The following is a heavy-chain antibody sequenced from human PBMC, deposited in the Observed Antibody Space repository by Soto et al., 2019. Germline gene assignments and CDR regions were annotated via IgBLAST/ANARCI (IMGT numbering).Heavy chain of an antibody. D-gene: IGHD4-17*01. J-gene: IGHJ4*02. CDR2: IYHSGNT. CDR1: GGSISSGGYS. CDR3: ARGDYGPYYFDY. Sequence: QLQLQESGSGLVKPSQTLSRTCAVSGGSISSGGYSWSWIRQPPGKVLEWIGYIYHSGNTYYNPSLKSRVTISVDRSKNQFSLNLTSVTAADEAMYYCARGDYGPYYFDYWGQGTLVTVSS. V-gene: IGHV4-30-2*01.